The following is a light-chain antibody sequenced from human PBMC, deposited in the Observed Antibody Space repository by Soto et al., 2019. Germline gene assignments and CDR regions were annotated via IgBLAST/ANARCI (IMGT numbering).Light chain of an antibody. CDR2: GNS. Sequence: SVLTQPPSVSGAPGQRVTISCTGSSSNIGAGYDVHWYQQLPGTAPKLLIYGNSNRPSGVPDRFSGSKSGTSASLAITGLQAEDEADYYCQSYDSSLSGLYVFGTGTKLTV. J-gene: IGLJ1*01. CDR3: QSYDSSLSGLYV. CDR1: SSNIGAGYD. V-gene: IGLV1-40*01.